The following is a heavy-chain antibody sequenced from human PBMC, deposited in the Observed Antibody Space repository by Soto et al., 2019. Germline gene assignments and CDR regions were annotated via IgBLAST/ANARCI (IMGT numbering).Heavy chain of an antibody. J-gene: IGHJ4*02. CDR3: AREEDYGGNSNYFDY. CDR2: IYYSCST. CDR1: GGSISSGGYY. Sequence: SETLSLTCTVSGGSISSGGYYWSWIRQHPGKGLEWIGYIYYSCSTYYNPSLKSRVTISVDTSKNQFSLKLSSVTAADTAVYYCAREEDYGGNSNYFDYWGQGTLVTVSS. D-gene: IGHD4-17*01. V-gene: IGHV4-31*03.